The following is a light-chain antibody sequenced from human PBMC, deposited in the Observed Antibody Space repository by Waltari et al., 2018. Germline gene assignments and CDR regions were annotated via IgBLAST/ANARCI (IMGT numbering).Light chain of an antibody. V-gene: IGLV1-44*01. J-gene: IGLJ3*02. Sequence: QSVLTQPPSASGTPGQRVTISCSGSSSNIGSNTVAWYEQFPGMAPRLLIYSNNERPSWAPYRFSGSKSGSSASLTISGLHFEDEADYYCATWDDSLNGRVFGGGTKLTVL. CDR1: SSNIGSNT. CDR2: SNN. CDR3: ATWDDSLNGRV.